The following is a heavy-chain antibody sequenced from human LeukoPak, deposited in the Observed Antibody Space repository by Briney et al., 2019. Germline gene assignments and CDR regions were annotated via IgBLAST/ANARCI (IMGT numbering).Heavy chain of an antibody. Sequence: GGSLRLSCATSGFTFNLYAMHWVRHAPGKGLEWVALLAYDGTNEYYADSVKGRFTISRDNSKNSVYLQMNSLKYEDTAVYYCAKGGPLGDTNRFDQWGQGTLVSVSS. J-gene: IGHJ4*02. CDR2: LAYDGTNE. V-gene: IGHV3-30*04. CDR1: GFTFNLYA. D-gene: IGHD2-8*01. CDR3: AKGGPLGDTNRFDQ.